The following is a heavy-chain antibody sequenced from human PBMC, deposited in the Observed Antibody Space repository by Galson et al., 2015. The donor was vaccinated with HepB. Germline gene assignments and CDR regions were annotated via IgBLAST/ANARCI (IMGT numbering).Heavy chain of an antibody. V-gene: IGHV4-31*03. CDR2: SHYSGRT. Sequence: TLSLTCTVSGGSLGSGGYYWRWIRPHPGKGLEWIGYSHYSGRTYYNPSLRGRLTIPEGMSQNQFSLNLTTVTPADTAIYYCARGSEDNYGSFDYWGQGTLFTVSS. D-gene: IGHD3-10*01. J-gene: IGHJ4*02. CDR3: ARGSEDNYGSFDY. CDR1: GGSLGSGGYY.